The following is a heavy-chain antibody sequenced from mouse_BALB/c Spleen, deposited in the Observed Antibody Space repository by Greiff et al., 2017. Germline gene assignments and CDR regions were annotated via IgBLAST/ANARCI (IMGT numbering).Heavy chain of an antibody. Sequence: VQLQQSGAELMKPGASVKISCKATGYTFSSYWIEWVKQRPGHGLEWIGEILPGSGSTNYNEKFKGKATFTADTSSNTAYMQLSSLTSEDSAVYYCAIRTYAMDYWGQGTSVTVSS. CDR1: GYTFSSYW. V-gene: IGHV1-9*01. CDR2: ILPGSGST. J-gene: IGHJ4*01. CDR3: AIRTYAMDY.